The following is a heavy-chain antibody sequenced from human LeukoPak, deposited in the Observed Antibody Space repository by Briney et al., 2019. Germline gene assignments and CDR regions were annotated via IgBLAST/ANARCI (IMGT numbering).Heavy chain of an antibody. V-gene: IGHV3-53*01. J-gene: IGHJ4*02. CDR3: AVYDFWSGSYFDY. D-gene: IGHD3-3*01. CDR2: IYSGGST. Sequence: GGSLRLSCAASGFTVSSNCMSWVRQAPGKGLEWVSVIYSGGSTYYADSVKGRFTISRDNSKNTLYLQMNSLRAEDTAVYYCAVYDFWSGSYFDYWGQGTLVTVSS. CDR1: GFTVSSNC.